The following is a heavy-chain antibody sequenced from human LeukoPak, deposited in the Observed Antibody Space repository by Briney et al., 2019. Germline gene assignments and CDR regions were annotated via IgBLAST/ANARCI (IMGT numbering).Heavy chain of an antibody. J-gene: IGHJ4*02. CDR3: ARDLWRGYSVGPHFDY. CDR1: GGTFSSYA. D-gene: IGHD5-18*01. CDR2: TIPIYGTV. Sequence: SVKVSCKASGGTFSSYAISWVRQAPGQGLEWMGGTIPIYGTVNYARKFQDRVTIIADESTSTAYMELSNLRSEDKAVYYCARDLWRGYSVGPHFDYWGQGTLLTVSS. V-gene: IGHV1-69*13.